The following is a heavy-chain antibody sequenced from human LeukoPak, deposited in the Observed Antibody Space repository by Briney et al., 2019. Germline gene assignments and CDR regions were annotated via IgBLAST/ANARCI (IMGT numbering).Heavy chain of an antibody. CDR3: ARGDYGDYAGIRYYYYYYMDV. Sequence: SETLSLTCAVYGGSFSGYYWSWIRQPPGKGLEWIGEINHSGSTNYNPSLKSRVTISVDTSKNQFSLKLSSVTAADTAVYYCARGDYGDYAGIRYYYYYYMDVWGKGTTVTVSS. V-gene: IGHV4-34*01. CDR2: INHSGST. CDR1: GGSFSGYY. J-gene: IGHJ6*03. D-gene: IGHD4-17*01.